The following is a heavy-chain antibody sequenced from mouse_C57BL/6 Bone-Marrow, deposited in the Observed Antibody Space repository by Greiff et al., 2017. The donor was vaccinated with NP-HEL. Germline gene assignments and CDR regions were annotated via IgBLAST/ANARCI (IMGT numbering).Heavy chain of an antibody. CDR2: IYPGGGST. CDR1: GYTFTSYW. V-gene: IGHV1-55*01. Sequence: QVQLQQSGAELVKPGASVKMSCKASGYTFTSYWITWVKQRPGQGLEWIGDIYPGGGSTNYYATFKSKATLTVDTSSSTAYMQLSSLTSEDSAVYYCARNYDFSFAYWGQGTLVTVSA. J-gene: IGHJ3*01. CDR3: ARNYDFSFAY. D-gene: IGHD2-4*01.